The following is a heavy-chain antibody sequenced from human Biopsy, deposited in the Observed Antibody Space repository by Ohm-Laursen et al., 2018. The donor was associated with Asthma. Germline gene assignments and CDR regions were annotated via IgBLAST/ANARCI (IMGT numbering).Heavy chain of an antibody. CDR1: GATFTTYV. V-gene: IGHV1-69*01. Sequence: SSVNPSRKSLGATFTTYVIGWARQAPGQGRGWMGGINFVFGTTTYLQKFQDRVTITADDSTSTVYMELSSLRSEDTAVYYCARKAGSCISRTCYSLDFWGQGTLVTVSS. CDR3: ARKAGSCISRTCYSLDF. D-gene: IGHD2-2*01. J-gene: IGHJ4*02. CDR2: INFVFGTT.